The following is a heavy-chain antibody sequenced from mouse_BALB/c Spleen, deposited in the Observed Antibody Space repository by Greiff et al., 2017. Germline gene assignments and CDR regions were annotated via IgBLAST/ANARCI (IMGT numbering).Heavy chain of an antibody. Sequence: EVQVVESGGGLVKPGGSLKLSCAASGFTFSDYYMYWVRQTPEKRLEWVATISDGGSYTYYPDSVKGRFTISRDNAKNNLYLQMSSLKSEDTAMYYCASGATGAMDYWGQGTSVTVSS. CDR3: ASGATGAMDY. CDR2: ISDGGSYT. J-gene: IGHJ4*01. CDR1: GFTFSDYY. V-gene: IGHV5-4*02.